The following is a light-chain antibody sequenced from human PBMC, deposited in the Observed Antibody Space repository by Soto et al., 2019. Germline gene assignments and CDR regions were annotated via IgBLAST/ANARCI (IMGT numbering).Light chain of an antibody. CDR2: DAS. Sequence: EIVLTQSPGTLSLFPGDRATLSCRASHRLFNVYLAWVQQKPGQAPRLLIYDASSRAAGVPDRVTGGGSGTDFTLTISGLEPDDFALYFCQQYERPPFAFGQGTKLEIK. J-gene: IGKJ2*01. CDR1: HRLFNVY. CDR3: QQYERPPFA. V-gene: IGKV3-20*01.